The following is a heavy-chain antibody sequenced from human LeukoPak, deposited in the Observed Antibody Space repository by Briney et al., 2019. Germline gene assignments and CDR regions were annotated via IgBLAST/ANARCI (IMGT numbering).Heavy chain of an antibody. J-gene: IGHJ3*01. CDR1: GVSISSYY. Sequence: SETLSLTCTVPGVSISSYYWSWIRQPPGKGLEWIGYIHYSGSTNYSPSLKSRVTISLDTSKNQFSLKLSSVTAADTAVYYCARHDGSSWYYAFDVWGQGTMVTVSS. CDR2: IHYSGST. D-gene: IGHD6-13*01. CDR3: ARHDGSSWYYAFDV. V-gene: IGHV4-59*08.